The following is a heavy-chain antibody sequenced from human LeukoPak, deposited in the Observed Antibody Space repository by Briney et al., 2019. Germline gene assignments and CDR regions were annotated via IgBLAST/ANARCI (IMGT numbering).Heavy chain of an antibody. J-gene: IGHJ4*02. D-gene: IGHD1-14*01. CDR1: GFTFSDNY. CDR2: ISNTGSTT. V-gene: IGHV3-11*04. CDR3: ARARKGYYFDY. Sequence: GGSLRLSCAASGFTFSDNYITWIRQAPGKGLEWVSYISNTGSTTYYADPVKGRFTISRDNAKNSLYLQMNNLRAEDTAVYYCARARKGYYFDYWGQGTLVTVSS.